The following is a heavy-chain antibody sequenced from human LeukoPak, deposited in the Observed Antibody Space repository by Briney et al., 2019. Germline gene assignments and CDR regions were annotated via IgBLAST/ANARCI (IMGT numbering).Heavy chain of an antibody. D-gene: IGHD3-9*01. CDR3: ARGFLTGQVFDY. J-gene: IGHJ4*02. Sequence: GESLKISCKGSGYFFTTYWIGWVRPLPGKGLEWMGIIYPGDSDTRYSPSFQGQVTISADKPISTAYLQWSSVKASDTAMYCARGFLTGQVFDYWGQGTLVTVSS. CDR1: GYFFTTYW. V-gene: IGHV5-51*04. CDR2: IYPGDSDT.